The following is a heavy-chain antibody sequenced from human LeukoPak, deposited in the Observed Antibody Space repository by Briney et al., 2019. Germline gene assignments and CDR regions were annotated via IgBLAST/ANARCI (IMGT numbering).Heavy chain of an antibody. CDR1: GLTFSRYW. V-gene: IGHV3-7*01. J-gene: IGHJ6*03. CDR3: VSGGHMDV. D-gene: IGHD3-16*01. CDR2: IKEDGSEK. Sequence: GGSLRLSCAVSGLTFSRYWMTWGRQAPGKGLEWVANIKEDGSEKYYVDSVKCRFTISRESAKTSLYLQMSSLRAEDTAVYYCVSGGHMDVWGKGAAVTVSS.